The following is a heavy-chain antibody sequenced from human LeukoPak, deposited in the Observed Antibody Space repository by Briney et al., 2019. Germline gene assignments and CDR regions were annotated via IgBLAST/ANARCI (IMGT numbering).Heavy chain of an antibody. CDR2: IYYSGST. Sequence: SEPLSLTCTVAGGSVTSSSYYWGWVRQPPGKGLEWIGSIYYSGSTYYNPSLKSRGTISVDTSKNQFSLKLSSVTAADTAVYYCARTDYGGNRAWGPFDYWGQGTLVTVSS. D-gene: IGHD4-23*01. V-gene: IGHV4-39*01. J-gene: IGHJ4*02. CDR1: GGSVTSSSYY. CDR3: ARTDYGGNRAWGPFDY.